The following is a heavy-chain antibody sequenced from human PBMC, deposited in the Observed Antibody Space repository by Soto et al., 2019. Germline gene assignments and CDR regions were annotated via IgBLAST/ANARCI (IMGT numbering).Heavy chain of an antibody. V-gene: IGHV3-7*01. Sequence: KGLEWVANIKQDGSEKYYVDSVKGRFTISRDNAKNSLFLQMNSLRAEDTAVYYCTRFWDRTGFLWSSHCMDVWGQGTTV. J-gene: IGHJ6*02. D-gene: IGHD7-27*01. CDR2: IKQDGSEK. CDR3: TRFWDRTGFLWSSHCMDV.